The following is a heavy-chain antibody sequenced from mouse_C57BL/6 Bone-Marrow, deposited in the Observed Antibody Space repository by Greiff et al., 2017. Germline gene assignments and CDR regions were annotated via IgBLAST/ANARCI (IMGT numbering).Heavy chain of an antibody. Sequence: QVHLKQPGAELVRPGSSVKLSCKASGYTFTSYWMHWVKQRPIQGLEWIGNIDPSDSETHYNQKFKDKATLTVDKSSSTAYMQLSSLTSEDSAVYYCARGGWLLRDYAMDYWGQGTSVTVSS. D-gene: IGHD2-3*01. J-gene: IGHJ4*01. CDR1: GYTFTSYW. CDR3: ARGGWLLRDYAMDY. CDR2: IDPSDSET. V-gene: IGHV1-52*01.